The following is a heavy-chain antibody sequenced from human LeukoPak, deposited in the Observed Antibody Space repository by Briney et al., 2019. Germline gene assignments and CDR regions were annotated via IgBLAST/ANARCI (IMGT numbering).Heavy chain of an antibody. V-gene: IGHV1-69*04. D-gene: IGHD6-13*01. CDR1: GGTFGSYA. CDR3: ARAGQIAADFDY. CDR2: IIPILGIA. Sequence: SVKVSCKASGGTFGSYAISWVRQAPGQGLEWMGRIIPILGIANYAQKFQGRVTITADKSTSTAYMELSSLRSEDTAVYYCARAGQIAADFDYWGQGTLVTVSS. J-gene: IGHJ4*02.